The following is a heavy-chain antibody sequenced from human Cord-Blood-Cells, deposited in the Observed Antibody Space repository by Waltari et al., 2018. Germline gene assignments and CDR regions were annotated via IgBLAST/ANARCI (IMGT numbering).Heavy chain of an antibody. J-gene: IGHJ3*02. V-gene: IGHV5-51*01. D-gene: IGHD1-1*01. CDR2: IYPGDSDT. CDR1: GYRFTSYW. Sequence: EVQLVQSGAEVKKPGESLKISCRGSGYRFTSYWIGWVGHMPGKGLEWMGIIYPGDSDTRYSPSFQGQVTISADKSISTAYLQWSSLKASDTAMYYCARLGKQLERRGAFDIWGQGTMVTVSS. CDR3: ARLGKQLERRGAFDI.